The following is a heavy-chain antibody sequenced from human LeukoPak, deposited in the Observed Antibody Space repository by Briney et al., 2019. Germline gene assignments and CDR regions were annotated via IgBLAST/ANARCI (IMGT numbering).Heavy chain of an antibody. CDR2: IHPSSGAT. J-gene: IGHJ4*02. D-gene: IGHD3/OR15-3a*01. CDR1: GYTFTDYS. V-gene: IGHV1-2*02. CDR3: ARDLDSGSSLDY. Sequence: ASVKVSCKASGYTFTDYSMHWVRQAPGQGLEWMGWIHPSSGATRYAQTFQGRVTMTRDTSISTAYMELNRLTSDDTAMFYCARDLDSGSSLDYWGQGTLVTVSS.